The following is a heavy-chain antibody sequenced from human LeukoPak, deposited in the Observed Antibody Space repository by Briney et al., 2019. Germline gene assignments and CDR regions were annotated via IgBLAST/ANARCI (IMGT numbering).Heavy chain of an antibody. J-gene: IGHJ3*02. Sequence: GGSLRLSCAASGFTFSSYGMHWVRQAPGKGLEWVAVIWYDGSNKYYADSVKGRFTISRDNSKNTLYLQMSSLRAEDTAVYYCAKDFYDILTGYYTEYAFDIWGQGTMVTVSS. CDR3: AKDFYDILTGYYTEYAFDI. CDR1: GFTFSSYG. D-gene: IGHD3-9*01. V-gene: IGHV3-33*06. CDR2: IWYDGSNK.